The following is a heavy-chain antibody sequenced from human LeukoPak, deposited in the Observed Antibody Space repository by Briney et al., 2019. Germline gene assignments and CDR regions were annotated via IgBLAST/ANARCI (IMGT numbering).Heavy chain of an antibody. CDR1: AYTFTNYA. CDR2: ISPYTGNT. V-gene: IGHV1-18*01. D-gene: IGHD3-22*01. Sequence: ASVKVSCKASAYTFTNYAINWVRQAPGQGLEWMGWISPYTGNTNYAQKVQGRVTMTTDTSKSTAYMELRSLRSDDTAVYDCASFHPNYYDSSDYYKFDYWGQGNLVTVSS. CDR3: ASFHPNYYDSSDYYKFDY. J-gene: IGHJ4*02.